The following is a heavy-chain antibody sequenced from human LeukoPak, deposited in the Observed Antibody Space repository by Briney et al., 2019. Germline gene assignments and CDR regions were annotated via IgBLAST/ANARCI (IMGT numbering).Heavy chain of an antibody. D-gene: IGHD1-14*01. J-gene: IGHJ4*02. Sequence: QLGGSLRLSCTASGLTVSSNYMSWVRQAPGKGLEWVSVIYSGGSTYYADSVKGRFTISRDNSKNTLYLQMGSLRAEDRAVYYCARGFSGFDYWGQGTLVTVSS. CDR2: IYSGGST. V-gene: IGHV3-53*01. CDR3: ARGFSGFDY. CDR1: GLTVSSNY.